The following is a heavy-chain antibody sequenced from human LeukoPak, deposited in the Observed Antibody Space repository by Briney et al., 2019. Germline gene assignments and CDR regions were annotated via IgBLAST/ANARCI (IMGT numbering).Heavy chain of an antibody. CDR3: ARDLYYYGSGSYYDVFDV. CDR1: GYTFSTYG. D-gene: IGHD3-10*01. CDR2: ISAYKGNT. Sequence: ASVKVSCKASGYTFSTYGISWVRQAPGQGLKWMGWISAYKGNTYYAQKLQGRVTMTTDTSTSTAYMELRCLRSDDTAIYYCARDLYYYGSGSYYDVFDVWGQGTMVTVSS. J-gene: IGHJ3*01. V-gene: IGHV1-18*01.